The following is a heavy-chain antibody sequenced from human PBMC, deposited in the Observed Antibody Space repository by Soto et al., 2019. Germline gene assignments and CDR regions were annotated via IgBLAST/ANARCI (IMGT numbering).Heavy chain of an antibody. J-gene: IGHJ4*02. CDR3: ARGSLLESEGMDFWSGYPKQGFDY. Sequence: PSETLSLTCAVSGYSISSGYYWGWIRQPPGKGLEWIGSIYHSGSTYYNPSLKSRVTISVDTSKNQFSLKLSSVTAADTAVYYCARGSLLESEGMDFWSGYPKQGFDYWGQGTLVTVSS. CDR2: IYHSGST. CDR1: GYSISSGYY. V-gene: IGHV4-38-2*01. D-gene: IGHD3-3*01.